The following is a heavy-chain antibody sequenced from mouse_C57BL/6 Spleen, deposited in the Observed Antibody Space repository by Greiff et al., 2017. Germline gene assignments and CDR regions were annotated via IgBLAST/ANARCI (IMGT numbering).Heavy chain of an antibody. V-gene: IGHV1-69*01. CDR1: GYTFTSYW. CDR2: LDPSDSYT. D-gene: IGHD1-1*01. CDR3: ARNLYAWFAY. J-gene: IGHJ3*01. Sequence: QVQLQQPGAELVMPGASVKLSCKASGYTFTSYWMHWVKQRPGPGLEWIGELDPSDSYTNYNQKFTGKSTLTVDKSSSTAYMQLSSLTSEDSAVYYCARNLYAWFAYGGQGTLVTVSA.